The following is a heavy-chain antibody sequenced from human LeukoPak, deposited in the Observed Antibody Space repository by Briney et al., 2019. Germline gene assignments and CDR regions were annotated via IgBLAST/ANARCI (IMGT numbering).Heavy chain of an antibody. V-gene: IGHV3-30*18. D-gene: IGHD5-24*01. CDR2: ISYDGSNK. CDR1: GFTFSSYG. CDR3: AKASTRWLQLSY. Sequence: GGSLRLSCAASGFTFSSYGMHWVRQAPDKGLEWVAVISYDGSNKYYADSVKGRFTISRDNSKNTLYLQINSLRPEDTAVYCCAKASTRWLQLSYWGQGTLVTVSS. J-gene: IGHJ4*02.